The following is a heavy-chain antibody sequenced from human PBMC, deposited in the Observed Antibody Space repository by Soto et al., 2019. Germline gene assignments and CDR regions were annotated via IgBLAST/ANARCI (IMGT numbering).Heavy chain of an antibody. Sequence: GGSLRLSCTASGFTFGDYAMSWFRQAPGKGLEWVGFIRSKAYGGTTEYAASVKGRFTISRDDSKSIAYLQMNSLKTEDTAVYYCTRDNLVAPIAVAGTGFLDYWGQGTLVTVSS. CDR2: IRSKAYGGTT. CDR3: TRDNLVAPIAVAGTGFLDY. V-gene: IGHV3-49*03. D-gene: IGHD6-19*01. J-gene: IGHJ4*02. CDR1: GFTFGDYA.